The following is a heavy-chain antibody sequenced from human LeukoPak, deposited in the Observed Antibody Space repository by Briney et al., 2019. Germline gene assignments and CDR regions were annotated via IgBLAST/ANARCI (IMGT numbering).Heavy chain of an antibody. CDR1: GGTFSSYA. CDR2: IIPIFGTA. D-gene: IGHD6-19*01. CDR3: ARGSKGYSSGWYPEYSQH. J-gene: IGHJ1*01. V-gene: IGHV1-69*13. Sequence: ASVKVSCKASGGTFSSYAISWVRQAPGQGLEWMGGIIPIFGTANYAQKFQGRVTITADESTSTAYMELSSLRSEDTAVYYCARGSKGYSSGWYPEYSQHWGQGTLVTVSS.